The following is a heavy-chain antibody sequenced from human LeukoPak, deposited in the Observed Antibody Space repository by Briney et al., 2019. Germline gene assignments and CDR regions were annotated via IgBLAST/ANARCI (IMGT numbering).Heavy chain of an antibody. V-gene: IGHV3-33*01. CDR1: GFTFSSYG. D-gene: IGHD1-26*01. CDR3: ARDGYSGSYSAFDI. CDR2: IWYDGSNK. Sequence: GRSLRLSCAASGFTFSSYGMHWVRQAPGKGLEWVAVIWYDGSNKCYADSVKGRFTISRDNSKNTLYLQMNSLRAEDTAVYYCARDGYSGSYSAFDIWGQGTMDTVSS. J-gene: IGHJ3*02.